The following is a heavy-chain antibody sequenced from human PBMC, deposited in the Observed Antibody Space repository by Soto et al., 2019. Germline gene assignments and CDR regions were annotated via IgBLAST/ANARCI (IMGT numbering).Heavy chain of an antibody. V-gene: IGHV4-59*01. CDR3: ARDRGWVGSGSNYYGMDV. Sequence: SETLSLTCTVSGGSISSYYWSWIWQPPGKGLEWIGYIYYSGSTNYNPSLKSRVTISVDTSKNQFSLKLSSVTAADTAVYYCARDRGWVGSGSNYYGMDVWGQGTTVTVSS. CDR2: IYYSGST. CDR1: GGSISSYY. J-gene: IGHJ6*02. D-gene: IGHD3-10*01.